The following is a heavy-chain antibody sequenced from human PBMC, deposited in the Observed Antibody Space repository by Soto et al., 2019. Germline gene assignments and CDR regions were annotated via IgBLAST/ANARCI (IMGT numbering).Heavy chain of an antibody. J-gene: IGHJ4*02. D-gene: IGHD4-17*01. Sequence: QVQLQESGPGLVRPSETLSLTCTVSGGSISSYYWSWIRQPPGKGLEWIWYIYYSGSANYNPSPKSRVTISVDTSKNQFSLKLSSATAADTAVYYCARNYGGNVDYWGQGTLVTVSS. V-gene: IGHV4-59*08. CDR2: IYYSGSA. CDR3: ARNYGGNVDY. CDR1: GGSISSYY.